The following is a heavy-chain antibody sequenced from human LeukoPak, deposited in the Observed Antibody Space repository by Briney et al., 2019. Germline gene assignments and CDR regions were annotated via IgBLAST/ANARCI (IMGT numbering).Heavy chain of an antibody. D-gene: IGHD3-22*01. CDR1: GYNFITYG. CDR2: IIGDNGNT. V-gene: IGHV1-18*01. CDR3: ARGQIVTIIRSPTLDY. J-gene: IGHJ4*02. Sequence: AASVKVSCKTSGYNFITYGVSWVRQAPGQGLEWMGWIIGDNGNTNYAQKFQDRVTMTTDTSTSTAYMELRSLRSDDTAVYYCARGQIVTIIRSPTLDYWGQGTLVTVSS.